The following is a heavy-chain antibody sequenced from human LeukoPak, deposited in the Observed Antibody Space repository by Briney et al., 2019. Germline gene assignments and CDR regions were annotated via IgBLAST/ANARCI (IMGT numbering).Heavy chain of an antibody. V-gene: IGHV3-30*18. CDR2: ISYDGSNK. CDR1: GFTFSSYG. D-gene: IGHD6-13*01. CDR3: AKDSVAAAGTAGLLDF. J-gene: IGHJ4*02. Sequence: EGSLTLSCAAPGFTFSSYGMHWVRQAPGKGLEWVAVISYDGSNKYYADSVKGRFTIYRDNYKNALSLQMNNLRADDTAVYYCAKDSVAAAGTAGLLDFWGQGTLVTVSS.